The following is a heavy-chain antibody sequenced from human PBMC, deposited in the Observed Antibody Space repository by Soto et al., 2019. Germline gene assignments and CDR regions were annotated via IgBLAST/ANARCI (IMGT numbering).Heavy chain of an antibody. Sequence: QVQLVESGGGVVQPGRSLRLSCAASGFTFSSYGMHWVRQAPGKGLEWVAVISYDGRNKYYADSVKGRFTISRDNSKNTQYLQKNSLRAEDTAVYYCAEDDGTIFGVVTANYYGMDVWGQGTTVNVSS. J-gene: IGHJ6*02. CDR1: GFTFSSYG. D-gene: IGHD3-3*01. CDR2: ISYDGRNK. V-gene: IGHV3-30*18. CDR3: AEDDGTIFGVVTANYYGMDV.